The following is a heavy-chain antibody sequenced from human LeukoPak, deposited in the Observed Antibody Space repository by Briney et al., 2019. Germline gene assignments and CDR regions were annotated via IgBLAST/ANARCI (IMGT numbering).Heavy chain of an antibody. D-gene: IGHD3-22*01. V-gene: IGHV1-69*04. Sequence: SVKVSCKASGGTFSSYAISWVRQAPGQGLEWMGRIIPILGIANYAQKFQGRVTITADKSTSTAYMELSSLRSEDTAVYYCARGAYYYDSSGYYYATLDYWGQGTLVTVSS. CDR1: GGTFSSYA. CDR3: ARGAYYYDSSGYYYATLDY. J-gene: IGHJ4*02. CDR2: IIPILGIA.